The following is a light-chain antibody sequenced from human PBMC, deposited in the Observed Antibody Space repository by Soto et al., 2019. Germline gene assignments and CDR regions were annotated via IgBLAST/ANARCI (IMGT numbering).Light chain of an antibody. CDR2: EVT. V-gene: IGLV2-14*01. J-gene: IGLJ1*01. CDR1: SSDLGGYNY. Sequence: QSALTQPASVSGSLGQSITISCTGTSSDLGGYNYVSWYQQHPGKAPRLVIYEVTNRPSGVSNRFSGSKSGNTASLTISGLQADDEADYYCNSFTDSSLYVFGTGTKVNVL. CDR3: NSFTDSSLYV.